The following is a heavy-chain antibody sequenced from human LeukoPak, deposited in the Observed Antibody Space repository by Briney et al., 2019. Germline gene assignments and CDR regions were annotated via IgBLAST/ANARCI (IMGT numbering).Heavy chain of an antibody. Sequence: GGSLRLSCAASGFTCSRQGMHWVRQAPGKGLEWVAVIGYDGSNRQYVDSVKGRFTISRDNSKNTLYLQMNSLRADDTAVYYCARDFGFSPSSGYSFDYWGQGTLVTVSS. CDR1: GFTCSRQG. D-gene: IGHD6-19*01. CDR2: IGYDGSNR. CDR3: ARDFGFSPSSGYSFDY. J-gene: IGHJ4*02. V-gene: IGHV3-33*01.